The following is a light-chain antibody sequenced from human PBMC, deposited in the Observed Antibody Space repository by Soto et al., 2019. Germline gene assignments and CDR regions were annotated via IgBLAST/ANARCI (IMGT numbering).Light chain of an antibody. Sequence: QSALTQPASVSGSPGQSITISCTGTSCDVGGYNFVSWYQQHPGKAPKVLIYDVSNRPSGVSDLFSGSKSGNTASLTISGLQAEDEADYYCTSYTSSSSLVFGTGIKLTVL. J-gene: IGLJ1*01. CDR3: TSYTSSSSLV. CDR2: DVS. V-gene: IGLV2-14*01. CDR1: SCDVGGYNF.